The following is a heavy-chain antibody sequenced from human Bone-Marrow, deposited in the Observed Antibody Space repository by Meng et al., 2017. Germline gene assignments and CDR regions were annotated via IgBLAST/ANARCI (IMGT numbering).Heavy chain of an antibody. CDR1: GFTFSSYE. Sequence: GESLKISCAASGFTFSSYEMHWVRQAPGKGLEWVSYISGSGRDIYYADSVKGRFTISRDNAKNSLYLQMNSLRAEDTAVYYCARVLLWFGESNWFDPWGQGTLVTVSS. V-gene: IGHV3-48*03. J-gene: IGHJ5*02. D-gene: IGHD3-10*01. CDR2: ISGSGRDI. CDR3: ARVLLWFGESNWFDP.